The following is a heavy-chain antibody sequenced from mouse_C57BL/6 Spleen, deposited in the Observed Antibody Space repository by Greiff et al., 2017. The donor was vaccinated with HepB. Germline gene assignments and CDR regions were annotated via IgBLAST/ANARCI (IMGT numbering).Heavy chain of an antibody. CDR2: IRSKSSNYAT. CDR1: GFTFNTYA. V-gene: IGHV10-3*01. Sequence: EVKLVESGGGLVQPKGSLKLSCAASGFTFNTYAMHWVRQAPGKGLEWVARIRSKSSNYATYYADSVKDRFTISRDDSQSMLYLQMNNLKTEDTAMYYCVVYDGYYPRAMDYWGQGTSVTVSS. CDR3: VVYDGYYPRAMDY. D-gene: IGHD2-3*01. J-gene: IGHJ4*01.